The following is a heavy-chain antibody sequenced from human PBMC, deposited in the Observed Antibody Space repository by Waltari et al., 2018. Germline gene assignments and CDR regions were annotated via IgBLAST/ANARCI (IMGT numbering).Heavy chain of an antibody. D-gene: IGHD3-10*01. Sequence: QVQLVQSGAEVKKPGASVKVSCKASGYTFTSYGISWVRQAPGQGLEWMGWISAYNGNTNYAQKLQGRVTMTTDTSTSTAYMELRSLRADDTAVYYCARDMVRGVNVMGYYYYYMDVWGKGTTVTVSS. CDR1: GYTFTSYG. CDR2: ISAYNGNT. J-gene: IGHJ6*03. CDR3: ARDMVRGVNVMGYYYYYMDV. V-gene: IGHV1-18*01.